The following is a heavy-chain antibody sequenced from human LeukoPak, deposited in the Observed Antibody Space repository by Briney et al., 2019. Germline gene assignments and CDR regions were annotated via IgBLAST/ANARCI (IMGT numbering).Heavy chain of an antibody. V-gene: IGHV3-23*01. Sequence: GGSLRLSCAASGFSFNSCSMGWDRQAPGKGLEWVSIIIASSGSTFYADSVKGRFTISRDNSKNTLYLQMNSLRVEDTAVYYCVKGGYDFVEVAYFDFWGQGTLVTVSS. D-gene: IGHD5-12*01. J-gene: IGHJ4*02. CDR2: IIASSGST. CDR3: VKGGYDFVEVAYFDF. CDR1: GFSFNSCS.